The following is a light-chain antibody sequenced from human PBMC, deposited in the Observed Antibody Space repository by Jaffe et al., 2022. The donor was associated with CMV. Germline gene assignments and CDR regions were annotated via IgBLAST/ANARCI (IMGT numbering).Light chain of an antibody. CDR3: ATWDDSLNGWV. J-gene: IGLJ3*02. CDR2: NNN. V-gene: IGLV1-44*01. Sequence: QSVLTQPPSASGTPGQRVTISCSGGSSNIGSNTVNWYQQLPGTAPKLLIYNNNQRPSGVPDRFSGSKSGTSASLAISGLQSDDEADYYCATWDDSLNGWVFGGGTKLTVL. CDR1: SSNIGSNT.